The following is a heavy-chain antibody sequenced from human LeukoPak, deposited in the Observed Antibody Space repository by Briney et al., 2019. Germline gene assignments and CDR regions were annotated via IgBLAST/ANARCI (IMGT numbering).Heavy chain of an antibody. CDR2: INPNSGGT. Sequence: ASVKVSCKASGYTFTGYYMHWVQQAPGQGLEWMGWINPNSGGTNYAQKFQGRVTMTRDTSISTAYMELSRLRSDDTAVYYCARERVMVRGVRYIHFDYWGQGTLVTVSS. V-gene: IGHV1-2*02. CDR1: GYTFTGYY. CDR3: ARERVMVRGVRYIHFDY. J-gene: IGHJ4*02. D-gene: IGHD3-10*01.